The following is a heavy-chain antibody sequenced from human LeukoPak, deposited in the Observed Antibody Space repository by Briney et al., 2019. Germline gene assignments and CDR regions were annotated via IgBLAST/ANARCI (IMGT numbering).Heavy chain of an antibody. J-gene: IGHJ4*02. Sequence: GGSLRLSCAGTGFTFTNAWMSWVRQAPGTGLEWIGRIKSRADGGTTDYAAPVRGRFTISRDDSKNTLYLQMNSLKIEDTAVYYCTTVRSLYGHFDHWGQGTLVPVSS. CDR2: IKSRADGGTT. CDR1: GFTFTNAW. CDR3: TTVRSLYGHFDH. V-gene: IGHV3-15*01. D-gene: IGHD3-16*01.